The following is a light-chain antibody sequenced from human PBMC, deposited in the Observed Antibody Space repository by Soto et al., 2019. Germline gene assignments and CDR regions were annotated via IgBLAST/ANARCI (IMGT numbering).Light chain of an antibody. V-gene: IGKV1D-16*01. CDR2: TAS. Sequence: DIQMTQSPSLLSASVGDRVTITCRASQGISSWLAWYQQKPEKAPKSLIYTASRLQSGVPSRFSGSGSGTDFTLTISSLQPEDSATYYCQQYHSYPPTFGGGTKVEIK. CDR1: QGISSW. CDR3: QQYHSYPPT. J-gene: IGKJ4*01.